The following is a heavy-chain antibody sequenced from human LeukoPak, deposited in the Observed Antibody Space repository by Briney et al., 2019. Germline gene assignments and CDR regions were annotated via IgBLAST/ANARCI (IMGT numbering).Heavy chain of an antibody. CDR1: GFTLSSYS. J-gene: IGHJ3*02. Sequence: GGSLRLSRAASGFTLSSYSMNWVRQAPGKGREWVSYISISSSTIYYADSLKGRFTISRDNAKNSLYLQMNSLRAEDTAVYYCARGVKYYYGSGNAFDIWGQGTMVTVSS. D-gene: IGHD3-10*01. CDR3: ARGVKYYYGSGNAFDI. V-gene: IGHV3-48*04. CDR2: ISISSSTI.